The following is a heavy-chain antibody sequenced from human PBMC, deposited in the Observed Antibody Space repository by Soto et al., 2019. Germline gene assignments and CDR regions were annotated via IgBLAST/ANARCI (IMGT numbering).Heavy chain of an antibody. J-gene: IGHJ4*02. CDR1: GFTFSSYA. Sequence: QVQLVESGGGVVQPGRSLRLSCAASGFTFSSYAMHWVRQAPGKGLEWVAVISYDGSNKYYADSVKGRFTISRDNSKNTLYLKMNSLRAEDTAVYYCASVLRYFEWGQGTLVTVSS. V-gene: IGHV3-30-3*01. D-gene: IGHD3-9*01. CDR3: ASVLRYFE. CDR2: ISYDGSNK.